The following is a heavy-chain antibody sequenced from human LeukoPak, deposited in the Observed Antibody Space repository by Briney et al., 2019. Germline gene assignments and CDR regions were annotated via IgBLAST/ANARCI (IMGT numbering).Heavy chain of an antibody. V-gene: IGHV1-24*01. Sequence: ASVKVSCKASGYTFTGYYMHWVRQAPGKGLEWMGGFDPEDGETIYAQKFQGRVTMTEDTSTDTAYMELSSLRSEDTAVYYCAKEEYSSSSDYWGQGTLVTVSS. CDR2: FDPEDGET. J-gene: IGHJ4*02. CDR1: GYTFTGYY. D-gene: IGHD6-13*01. CDR3: AKEEYSSSSDY.